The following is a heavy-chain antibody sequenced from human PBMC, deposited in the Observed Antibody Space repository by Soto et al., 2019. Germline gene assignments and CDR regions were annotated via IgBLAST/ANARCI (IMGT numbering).Heavy chain of an antibody. CDR3: ARRRHSSFDI. D-gene: IGHD6-13*01. V-gene: IGHV6-1*01. CDR2: TYYRSKWSN. CDR1: GDSLFTNGVA. Sequence: QVQLQQSGPGLAKPSQTLSLTCAISGDSLFTNGVAWNWIRLSPSRGLEWLGRTYYRSKWSNDYAIALKSRITINPATSKNPFSLQLTSVTPEDTAVYFCARRRHSSFDIWGQGTMVTVSS. J-gene: IGHJ3*02.